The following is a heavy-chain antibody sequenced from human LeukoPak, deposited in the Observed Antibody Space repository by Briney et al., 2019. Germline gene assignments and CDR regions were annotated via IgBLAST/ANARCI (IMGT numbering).Heavy chain of an antibody. CDR1: GFSFSSYG. Sequence: GGSLRLSCAASGFSFSSYGMHWVRQAPGKGLEGVAIIWYDGSNEYYADSVKGRFTISRDNSKNTLYLQMNSLRAEDTAEYYCAKDFSYYDSSGSGTDYWGQGTMVTVSS. V-gene: IGHV3-33*06. CDR2: IWYDGSNE. J-gene: IGHJ4*02. CDR3: AKDFSYYDSSGSGTDY. D-gene: IGHD3-22*01.